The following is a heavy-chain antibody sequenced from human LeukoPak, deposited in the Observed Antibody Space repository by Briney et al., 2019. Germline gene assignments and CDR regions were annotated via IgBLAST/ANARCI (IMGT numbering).Heavy chain of an antibody. CDR2: IYHCCST. J-gene: IGHJ4*02. CDR1: GYSISSGYY. V-gene: IGHV4-38-2*02. Sequence: SETLSLTCTVSGYSISSGYYWGWTRRPRGKGVGWIGIIYHCCSTSYTPSLKSQVTISVDTSNIQFSLKLSSVTPADTAVYYCARVVCVTAMHFYYWGQGTLVTVSS. CDR3: ARVVCVTAMHFYY. D-gene: IGHD2-21*02.